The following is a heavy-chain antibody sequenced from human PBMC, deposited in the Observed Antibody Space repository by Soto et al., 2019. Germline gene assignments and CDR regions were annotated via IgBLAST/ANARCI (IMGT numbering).Heavy chain of an antibody. CDR1: GFTFSSYA. Sequence: EVQLLESGGGLVQPGGSLRLSCVASGFTFSSYAMSWVRQAPGKGLEWVSGISGSGGSTNYVDTVKGRFTISRDNSKNTLYLQMNSLRAEDTAIYYCARGWGYDSTDYYYAYWGQGTLVIVSS. D-gene: IGHD3-22*01. CDR3: ARGWGYDSTDYYYAY. V-gene: IGHV3-23*01. J-gene: IGHJ4*02. CDR2: ISGSGGST.